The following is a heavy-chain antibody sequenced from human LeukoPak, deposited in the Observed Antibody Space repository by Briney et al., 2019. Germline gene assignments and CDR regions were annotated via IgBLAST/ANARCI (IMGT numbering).Heavy chain of an antibody. Sequence: GGSLRLSCAASGFTFSDYYMSWIRQAPGKGLEWVSAISGSGGSTYYADSVKGRFTISRDNSKNTLYLQMNSLRAEDTAVYYCAKVPGIAARPDYFDYWGQGTLVTVSS. CDR3: AKVPGIAARPDYFDY. D-gene: IGHD6-6*01. CDR1: GFTFSDYY. CDR2: ISGSGGST. V-gene: IGHV3-23*01. J-gene: IGHJ4*02.